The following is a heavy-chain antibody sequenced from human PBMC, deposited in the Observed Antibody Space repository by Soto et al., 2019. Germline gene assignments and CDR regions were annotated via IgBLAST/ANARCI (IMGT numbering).Heavy chain of an antibody. J-gene: IGHJ4*02. CDR1: GFTFNNAW. CDR2: IKSEGNGGTI. D-gene: IGHD2-8*01. CDR3: TRDDAFAY. V-gene: IGHV3-15*07. Sequence: EVQLVESGGGLVKPGESLRLSCAASGFTFNNAWMNWVRQVPGKGLEWVGRIKSEGNGGTIDYAAPVKGRFIISRDNSKHPLYLQMNSLKSEDNAVYYCTRDDAFAYWGQGTLVTFSS.